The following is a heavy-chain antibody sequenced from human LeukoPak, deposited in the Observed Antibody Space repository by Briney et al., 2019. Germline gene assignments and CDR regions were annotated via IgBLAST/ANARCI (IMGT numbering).Heavy chain of an antibody. V-gene: IGHV3-7*01. CDR1: GFTSSTYW. Sequence: GGSLRLSCAASGFTSSTYWMSWVRQAPGKGLEWVGNIKQDGSEKYYVDPVKGRFTISRDNAKNSLYLQMISLRAEDTAIYYCARDYYGSGSHDYWGQGTLVTVSS. J-gene: IGHJ4*02. CDR2: IKQDGSEK. CDR3: ARDYYGSGSHDY. D-gene: IGHD3-10*01.